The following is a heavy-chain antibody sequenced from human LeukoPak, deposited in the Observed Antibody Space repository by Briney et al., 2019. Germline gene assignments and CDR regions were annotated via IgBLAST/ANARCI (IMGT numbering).Heavy chain of an antibody. D-gene: IGHD6-13*01. Sequence: GGSLRLSCAASGFTFSSYAMSGVREAPGRGLEGVSPITGRGGRTYYADSVKGRSTISRDNSKTTLYLQMNSLRAEDTAVYYCAKDPYSSSWYNWFDPWGQGTLVTVSS. V-gene: IGHV3-23*01. CDR2: ITGRGGRT. CDR3: AKDPYSSSWYNWFDP. J-gene: IGHJ5*02. CDR1: GFTFSSYA.